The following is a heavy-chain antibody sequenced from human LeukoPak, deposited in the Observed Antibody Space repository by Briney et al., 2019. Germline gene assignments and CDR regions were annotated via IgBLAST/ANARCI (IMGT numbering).Heavy chain of an antibody. CDR3: ARDPRDDSLFDI. Sequence: SETLSLTCTVSGGSISSSSYYWGWIRQPPGKGLEWIGSIYYSGSTYYNPSLKSRVTISVDRSKNQFSLKLSSVTAADTAVYYCARDPRDDSLFDIWGQGTMVTVSS. CDR2: IYYSGST. CDR1: GGSISSSSYY. D-gene: IGHD3-22*01. V-gene: IGHV4-39*07. J-gene: IGHJ3*02.